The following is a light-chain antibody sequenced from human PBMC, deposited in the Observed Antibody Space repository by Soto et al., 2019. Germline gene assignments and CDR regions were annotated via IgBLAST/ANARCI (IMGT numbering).Light chain of an antibody. CDR3: QERSSWPRT. J-gene: IGKJ1*01. Sequence: EIVLTQSPATLSLSPGERATLSCRASQSVSSYLARYQQKPGQVPTLVIYDASNRATGIPGRFIGSGSGTAFSLTISCLEPEDVGVYYCQERSSWPRTFGQGTKVEIK. CDR2: DAS. V-gene: IGKV3-11*01. CDR1: QSVSSY.